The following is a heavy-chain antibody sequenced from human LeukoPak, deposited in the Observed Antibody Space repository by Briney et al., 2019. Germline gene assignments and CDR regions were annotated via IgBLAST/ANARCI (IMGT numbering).Heavy chain of an antibody. Sequence: ASVKVSCKASGYTFTSYCMHWVRQAPGQGLEWMGIINPSGGTPSYPQKFQGRVTMTRDMSTSTVYMELSSLRSEDTAVYFCARGSGGNPHDYWGQGTLVTVSS. CDR2: INPSGGTP. J-gene: IGHJ4*02. CDR3: ARGSGGNPHDY. CDR1: GYTFTSYC. V-gene: IGHV1-46*01. D-gene: IGHD4-23*01.